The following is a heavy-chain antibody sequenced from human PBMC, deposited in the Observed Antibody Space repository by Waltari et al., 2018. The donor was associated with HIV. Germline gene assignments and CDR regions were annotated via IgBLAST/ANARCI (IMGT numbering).Heavy chain of an antibody. CDR1: SDSFNNYY. J-gene: IGHJ4*02. Sequence: QVQLQESGPGLVKPSETLSLTCTVSSDSFNNYYWSWIRQPPGKGLEWIGHIYSSGSTNTNTSLKTRLTISVDTARKQFSLMLTSVTAADTAVYYCARHPCSGCSCKGGFDYWGQGTLVTVSS. CDR2: IYSSGST. CDR3: ARHPCSGCSCKGGFDY. V-gene: IGHV4-59*08. D-gene: IGHD2-15*01.